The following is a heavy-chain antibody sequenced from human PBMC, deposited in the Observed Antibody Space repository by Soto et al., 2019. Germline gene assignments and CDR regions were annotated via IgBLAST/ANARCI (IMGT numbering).Heavy chain of an antibody. J-gene: IGHJ6*02. CDR3: ARDRGRFYYYYGMDV. CDR1: GYTFTSYD. Sequence: ASAKVSCKASGYTFTSYDINWVRQAPGQGREWMGWINPNSGGTNYAQKFQGWVTMTRDTSISTAYMELSRLRSDDTAVYYCARDRGRFYYYYGMDVWGQGTTVTVSS. CDR2: INPNSGGT. V-gene: IGHV1-2*04.